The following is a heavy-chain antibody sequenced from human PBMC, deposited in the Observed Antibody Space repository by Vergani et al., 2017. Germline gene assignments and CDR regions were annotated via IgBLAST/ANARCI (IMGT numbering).Heavy chain of an antibody. D-gene: IGHD1-26*01. CDR3: TRDGRRSGSQNAFDI. Sequence: EVQLVESGGGLVQPGRSLRLSCAASGFTFDDYAMHWVRQAPGKGLEWVSGISWNSGSIGYADSVKGRFTISRDNAKNSLYLQMNSLKTEDKAVYYCTRDGRRSGSQNAFDIWGQGTMVTVSS. V-gene: IGHV3-9*01. CDR1: GFTFDDYA. CDR2: ISWNSGSI. J-gene: IGHJ3*02.